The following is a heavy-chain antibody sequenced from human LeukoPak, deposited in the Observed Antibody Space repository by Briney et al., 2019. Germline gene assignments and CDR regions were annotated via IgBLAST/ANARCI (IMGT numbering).Heavy chain of an antibody. CDR1: GGSFSGYY. Sequence: PSETLSLTCAVYGGSFSGYYWSWIRQPPGKGLEWIGEINHSGSTNYNPSLKSRVTISVDTSKNQFSLKLSSVTAADTAVHYCARGRYSSGWYYGMDVWGQGTTVTVSS. CDR2: INHSGST. D-gene: IGHD6-19*01. J-gene: IGHJ6*02. V-gene: IGHV4-34*01. CDR3: ARGRYSSGWYYGMDV.